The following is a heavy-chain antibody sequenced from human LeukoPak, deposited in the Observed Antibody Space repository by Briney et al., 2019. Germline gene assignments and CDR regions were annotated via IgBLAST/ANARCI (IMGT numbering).Heavy chain of an antibody. CDR2: IKQDGSEK. D-gene: IGHD2-2*01. J-gene: IGHJ4*02. CDR3: ARDFRVEHIVVVPAAMPANSSSWPLDY. Sequence: GGSLRLSRAASGFTFSSYWMSWVRQAPGKGLEWVANIKQDGSEKYYVDSVKGQFTISRDNAKNSLYLQMNSLRAEDTAVYYCARDFRVEHIVVVPAAMPANSSSWPLDYWGQGTLVTVSS. V-gene: IGHV3-7*01. CDR1: GFTFSSYW.